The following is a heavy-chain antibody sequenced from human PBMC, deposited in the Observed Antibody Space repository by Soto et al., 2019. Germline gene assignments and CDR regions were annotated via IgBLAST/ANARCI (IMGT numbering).Heavy chain of an antibody. CDR3: ARGGHLYRSSWTSGEFDY. J-gene: IGHJ4*02. CDR1: GDSVSSNSAA. CDR2: TYYRSKWYN. D-gene: IGHD6-13*01. Sequence: SQTLSLTCAISGDSVSSNSAAWNWTRQSPSRGLEWLGRTYYRSKWYNDYAVSVKSRITINPDTSKNQFSLQLNSVTPEDTAVYYCARGGHLYRSSWTSGEFDYWGQGTLVTVSS. V-gene: IGHV6-1*01.